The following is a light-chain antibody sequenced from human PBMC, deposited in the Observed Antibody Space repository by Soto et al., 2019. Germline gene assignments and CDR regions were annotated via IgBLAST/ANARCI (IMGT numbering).Light chain of an antibody. CDR1: QGISSS. CDR2: AAS. V-gene: IGKV1-16*01. CDR3: HQHKSYPVT. J-gene: IGKJ4*01. Sequence: DIQMTQSPSSLSASVGDRVTITCRASQGISSSLAWHQQKPGKAPKPLIYAASRLQSGVPARFSGSGSGTDFTLTISSLQPEDFATYYCHQHKSYPVTFGGGTKVEIK.